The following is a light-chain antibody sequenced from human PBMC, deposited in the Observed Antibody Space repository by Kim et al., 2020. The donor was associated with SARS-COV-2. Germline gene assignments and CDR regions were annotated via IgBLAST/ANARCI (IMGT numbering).Light chain of an antibody. CDR2: AAS. CDR1: QNIRNY. CDR3: QQTYSNPPT. V-gene: IGKV1-39*01. Sequence: ASIGDRVTSSGRTSQNIRNYLNWYQQRPGKAPKHLIYAASSLQSEVPSRFSGDGSGTDFTLTIASLQPDDFATDYSQQTYSNPPTCGGGTKLEI. J-gene: IGKJ4*01.